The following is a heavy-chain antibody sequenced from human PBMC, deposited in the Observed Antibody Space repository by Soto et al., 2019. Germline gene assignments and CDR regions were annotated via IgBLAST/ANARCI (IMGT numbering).Heavy chain of an antibody. J-gene: IGHJ4*02. CDR1: GFTFSSYG. CDR2: ISYDGSNK. V-gene: IGHV3-30*18. Sequence: GGSLRLSCAASGFTFSSYGMHWVRQAPGKGLAWVAVISYDGSNKYYADSVKGRFTISRDNSKNTLYLQMSSLGAEDTAVYYCAKDTPTAWIQLLLRMERRAQTMGFDYWGQGTLVTVSS. CDR3: AKDTPTAWIQLLLRMERRAQTMGFDY. D-gene: IGHD5-18*01.